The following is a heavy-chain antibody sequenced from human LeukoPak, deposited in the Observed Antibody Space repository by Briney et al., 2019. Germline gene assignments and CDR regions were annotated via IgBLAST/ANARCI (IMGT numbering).Heavy chain of an antibody. CDR3: AREGGIAAADEGWFDP. CDR2: INPSAGST. Sequence: PVASVKVSCKASGYTFTSYYMHWVRQAPGQGLEWMGIINPSAGSTRYAQKFQGRVTMTRDTSTSTVYMELSSLRSEDTAVYYCAREGGIAAADEGWFDPWGRGTLVAVSS. D-gene: IGHD6-13*01. J-gene: IGHJ5*02. V-gene: IGHV1-46*01. CDR1: GYTFTSYY.